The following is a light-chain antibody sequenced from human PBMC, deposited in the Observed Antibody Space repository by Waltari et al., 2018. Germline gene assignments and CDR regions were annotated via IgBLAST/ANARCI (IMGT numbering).Light chain of an antibody. Sequence: DIVMTQSPLSLPVTPGEPASISCRSIQSLLHSNGYNYLDWYLQKPWQSQQLLIYLGSNRASGVPDRFSGSGSGTDFTLKISRVEAEDVGVYYCMQALQTPWTFGQGTKVEIK. V-gene: IGKV2-28*01. CDR3: MQALQTPWT. CDR1: QSLLHSNGYNY. J-gene: IGKJ1*01. CDR2: LGS.